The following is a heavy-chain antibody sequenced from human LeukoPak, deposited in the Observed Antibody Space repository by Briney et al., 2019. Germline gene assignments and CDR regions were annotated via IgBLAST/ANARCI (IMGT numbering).Heavy chain of an antibody. CDR3: AKGASIHVTGPDY. J-gene: IGHJ4*02. CDR2: IIESGGT. Sequence: PGGSLRLSCAASGFTLSSFCMSWVRQAPGKGLEWVSRIIESGGTNYADSVKGRFTISRDNSKNTLYLQMNSLRAEDTAVYYCAKGASIHVTGPDYWGPGTLVTVSS. D-gene: IGHD3-9*01. V-gene: IGHV3-23*01. CDR1: GFTLSSFC.